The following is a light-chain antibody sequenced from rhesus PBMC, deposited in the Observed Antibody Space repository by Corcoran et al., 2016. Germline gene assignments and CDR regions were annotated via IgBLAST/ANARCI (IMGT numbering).Light chain of an antibody. V-gene: IGKV3-24*04. CDR2: VAT. CDR1: HSAGSY. J-gene: IGKJ4*01. Sequence: ETVVTQSPATLSLSPGERGTLSCRASHSAGSYLAWYQQKPGQAPRLLIYVATSRARGIPDRFSGSGSGTDFTLTSSSLEPEDVGVYYCQQSSNLSLTFGGRTKVELK. CDR3: QQSSNLSLT.